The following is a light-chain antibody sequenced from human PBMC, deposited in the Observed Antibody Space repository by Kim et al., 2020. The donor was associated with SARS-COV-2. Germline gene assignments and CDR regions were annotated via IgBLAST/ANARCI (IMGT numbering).Light chain of an antibody. CDR1: SIGLQS. CDR3: QVWDTGSDHPI. J-gene: IGLJ2*01. Sequence: APGKTARITCGENSIGLQSVHWYQQKPGQAPVLVIYYDTDRPSGIPERFSGSNSGNTPTLTISRVEAGDEADYYCQVWDTGSDHPIFGGGTQLTVL. CDR2: YDT. V-gene: IGLV3-21*04.